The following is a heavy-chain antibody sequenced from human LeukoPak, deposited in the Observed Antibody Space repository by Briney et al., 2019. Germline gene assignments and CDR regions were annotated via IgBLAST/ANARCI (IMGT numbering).Heavy chain of an antibody. V-gene: IGHV3-23*01. CDR2: ISGSGGST. CDR1: GFTFNSYA. CDR3: AKDVTRRITIFGVVIKGLHFDY. J-gene: IGHJ4*02. Sequence: GGSLRLSCAASGFTFNSYAMSWVRQAPGKGLEWVSAISGSGGSTYYADSVKGRFTISIDNSKNTLYLQMNSLRAEDTAVYYCAKDVTRRITIFGVVIKGLHFDYWGQGTLVTVSS. D-gene: IGHD3-3*01.